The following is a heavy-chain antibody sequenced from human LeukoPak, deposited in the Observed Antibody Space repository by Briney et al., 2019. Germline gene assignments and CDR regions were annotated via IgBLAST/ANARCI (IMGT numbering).Heavy chain of an antibody. CDR2: IYYSGST. CDR1: GGSISSSSYY. CDR3: ARQKYDFWSGYYIVANANWFDP. J-gene: IGHJ5*02. Sequence: PSETLSLTCTVSGGSISSSSYYWGWIRQPPGKGLEWIGSIYYSGSTYYNPSHKSRVTISVDTSKNQFSLKLSSVTAADTAVYYCARQKYDFWSGYYIVANANWFDPWGQGTLVTVSS. V-gene: IGHV4-39*01. D-gene: IGHD3-3*01.